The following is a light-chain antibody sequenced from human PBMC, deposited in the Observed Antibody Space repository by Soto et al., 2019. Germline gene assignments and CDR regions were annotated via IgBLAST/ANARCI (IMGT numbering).Light chain of an antibody. CDR1: QSVSSN. CDR3: QQYKHWPLM. J-gene: IGKJ1*01. CDR2: GIS. Sequence: EIGLTPSPGTVALSTGERATXSCRASQSVSSNYVAWYQQKPGQAPRLLIYGISTRATGIPARFSGSGSETEFTLTISSLQSEDFAVYCCQQYKHWPLMVGQGAKV. V-gene: IGKV3-15*01.